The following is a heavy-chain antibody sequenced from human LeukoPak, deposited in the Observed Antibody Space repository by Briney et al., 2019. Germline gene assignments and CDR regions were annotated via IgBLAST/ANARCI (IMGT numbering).Heavy chain of an antibody. D-gene: IGHD3-22*01. CDR1: GFTFSSYG. CDR3: AKDPDDYYDSSGYFFDY. J-gene: IGHJ4*02. Sequence: GGSLRLSCAASGFTFSSYGMHWVRQAPGKGLEWVAFIRYDGSNKYYADSVKGRFTISRDNSKNTLYLLMNSLRAEDTAVYYCAKDPDDYYDSSGYFFDYWGQGTLVTVSS. V-gene: IGHV3-30*02. CDR2: IRYDGSNK.